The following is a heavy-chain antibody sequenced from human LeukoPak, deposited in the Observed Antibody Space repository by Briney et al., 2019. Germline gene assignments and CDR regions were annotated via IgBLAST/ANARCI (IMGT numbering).Heavy chain of an antibody. J-gene: IGHJ4*02. V-gene: IGHV4-61*01. CDR1: GTSVSTDNSH. D-gene: IGHD5-12*01. CDR2: TYQGGDS. CDR3: VRYLQGVSGKGD. Sequence: PSETLSLTCTVSGTSVSTDNSHWSWIRQPPGKGLEWIGHTYQGGDSHYDPSLKSRLSISIDTSKNQFSLRLSSVTAADTAVYYCVRYLQGVSGKGDWGQGSLVTVSS.